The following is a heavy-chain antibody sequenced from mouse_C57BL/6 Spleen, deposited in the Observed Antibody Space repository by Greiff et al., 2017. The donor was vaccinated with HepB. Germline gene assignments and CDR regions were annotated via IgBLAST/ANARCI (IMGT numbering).Heavy chain of an antibody. V-gene: IGHV1-55*01. CDR2: IYPGSGST. J-gene: IGHJ4*01. CDR1: GYTFTSYW. Sequence: QVQLQQPGAELVKPGASVKMSCKASGYTFTSYWITWVKQRPGQGLEWIGDIYPGSGSTNYNEKFKSKATLTVDTSSSTSYMQLSSLTSEDSAVYYWARSPFYYGNYGAMDYWGQGTSVTVSS. CDR3: ARSPFYYGNYGAMDY. D-gene: IGHD2-1*01.